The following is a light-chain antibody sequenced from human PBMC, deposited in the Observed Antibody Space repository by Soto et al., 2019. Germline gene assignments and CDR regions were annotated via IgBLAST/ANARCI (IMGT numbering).Light chain of an antibody. J-gene: IGKJ1*01. CDR3: QQHGSSRWT. Sequence: EIVLTQSPGTLSLSPGERATLSCRASQSVSSSYLAWYQQKPGQAPRLLIYGASSRATGIPDRFSGSGSGTDFTLTISRLEPEDFAVYYCQQHGSSRWTFGQGTKVDNK. V-gene: IGKV3-20*01. CDR2: GAS. CDR1: QSVSSSY.